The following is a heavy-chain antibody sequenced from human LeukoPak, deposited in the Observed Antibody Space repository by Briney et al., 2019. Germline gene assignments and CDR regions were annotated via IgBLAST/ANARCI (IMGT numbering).Heavy chain of an antibody. D-gene: IGHD6-19*01. J-gene: IGHJ4*02. V-gene: IGHV3-7*03. CDR2: IMQDGSEK. Sequence: GGSLRLSCAASGFSFSSYWMSWVRQAPGKGLEWVANIMQDGSEKYYVDSVQGRFTISRDNATNSLYLQMNSLRAEDTAVYYCARDHSTGWYRPVPYFDYWGQGTLVTVSS. CDR3: ARDHSTGWYRPVPYFDY. CDR1: GFSFSSYW.